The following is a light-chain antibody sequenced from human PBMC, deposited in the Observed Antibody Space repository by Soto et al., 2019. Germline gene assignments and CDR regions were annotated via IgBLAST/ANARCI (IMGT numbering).Light chain of an antibody. CDR3: QQYDDYPLT. Sequence: QSTQAPPVLTTSHGDPVTITFRASQALSNCLAWYQQKPGKAPKLLIYAASSLESGVPSRFSGSGSETEFSLTISSLQPEDFATYYCQQYDDYPLTFGGGTKVDIK. CDR1: QALSNC. V-gene: IGKV1-9*01. J-gene: IGKJ4*01. CDR2: AAS.